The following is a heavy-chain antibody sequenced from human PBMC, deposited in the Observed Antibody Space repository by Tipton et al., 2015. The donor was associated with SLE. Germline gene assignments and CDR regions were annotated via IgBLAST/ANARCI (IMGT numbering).Heavy chain of an antibody. J-gene: IGHJ5*02. CDR3: ARAERGSTSCAYCLAP. Sequence: TLSLTCTVSGASISSHYWNWIRQPPGKGLEWIGNIYNNGSTNYNPSLKSRVTISVDTSRNQFFLKLSSVTAADTALYYCARAERGSTSCAYCLAPWGQGTLAIVSS. CDR1: GASISSHY. V-gene: IGHV4-59*11. D-gene: IGHD6-6*01. CDR2: IYNNGST.